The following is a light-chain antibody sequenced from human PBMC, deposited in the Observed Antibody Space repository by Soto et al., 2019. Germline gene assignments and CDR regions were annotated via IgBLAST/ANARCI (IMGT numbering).Light chain of an antibody. J-gene: IGLJ1*01. V-gene: IGLV2-14*01. CDR2: EVS. Sequence: QSALTQPASVSRSLGQSITISCTGTSSDVGGFNYVSWYQQHPGKAPKLMIYEVSNRPSGVSNRFSGSKSGNTASLTISGLQAEDEADYYCSSYTSSSTYVFGSGTKVTAL. CDR1: SSDVGGFNY. CDR3: SSYTSSSTYV.